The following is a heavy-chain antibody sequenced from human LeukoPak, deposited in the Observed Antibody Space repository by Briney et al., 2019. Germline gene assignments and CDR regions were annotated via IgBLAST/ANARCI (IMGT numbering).Heavy chain of an antibody. CDR2: ISGSGGST. CDR3: AKDLFFGYGDYEAGYYMDV. J-gene: IGHJ6*03. Sequence: GGSLRLSCAASGFTFSSYGMSWVRQAPGKGLEWVSAISGSGGSTYYADSVKGRFTISRDNSKNTLYLQMNSLRAEDTAVYYCAKDLFFGYGDYEAGYYMDVWGKGTTVTVSS. V-gene: IGHV3-23*01. D-gene: IGHD4-17*01. CDR1: GFTFSSYG.